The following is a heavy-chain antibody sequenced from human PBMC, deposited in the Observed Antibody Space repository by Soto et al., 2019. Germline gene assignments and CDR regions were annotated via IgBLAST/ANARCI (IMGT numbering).Heavy chain of an antibody. V-gene: IGHV1-8*01. J-gene: IGHJ6*02. D-gene: IGHD2-8*01. Sequence: QVQLVQSGAEVTKPGASVKVSCKASGYTFTSYDINWVRQATGQGLEWMGWMSPNSGATGYAQKFQGRVTMTRDTSISTVYRELSNLRSEDTAIYDWARGVDNGVDVWGQGSTVTVSS. CDR3: ARGVDNGVDV. CDR2: MSPNSGAT. CDR1: GYTFTSYD.